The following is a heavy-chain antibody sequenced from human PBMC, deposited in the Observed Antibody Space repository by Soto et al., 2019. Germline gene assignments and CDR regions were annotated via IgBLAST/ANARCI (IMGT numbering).Heavy chain of an antibody. CDR1: GVSISSGDDY. V-gene: IGHV4-30-4*01. CDR2: IYYSENT. D-gene: IGHD6-6*01. CDR3: ARGSSIAGLYYGMDV. Sequence: PSETLSLTCTVSGVSISSGDDYWSWIRQPPGKGLEWIGYIYYSENTYSNPSLKSRVAISGDTSKNQFSLKLSSVTAADTAVYYCARGSSIAGLYYGMDVWGQGTTVTV. J-gene: IGHJ6*02.